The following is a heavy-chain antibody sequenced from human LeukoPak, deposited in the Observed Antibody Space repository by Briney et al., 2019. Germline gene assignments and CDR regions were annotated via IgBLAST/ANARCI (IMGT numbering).Heavy chain of an antibody. CDR2: IKSKTDGGTT. J-gene: IGHJ4*02. D-gene: IGHD6-19*01. CDR1: GFTFSNAW. V-gene: IGHV3-15*01. CDR3: TTPGYGSGWYFDY. Sequence: GGSLRLSCAASGFTFSNAWMSWVRQAPGKGLEWVGRIKSKTDGGTTDYAAPVKGRFTISRDDSKNTLYLQMNSLKTEDTAVYYCTTPGYGSGWYFDYWGQGTLVTVSS.